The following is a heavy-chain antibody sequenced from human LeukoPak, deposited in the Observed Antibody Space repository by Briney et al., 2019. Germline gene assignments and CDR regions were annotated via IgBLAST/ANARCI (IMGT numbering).Heavy chain of an antibody. CDR1: GFTLSSLA. V-gene: IGHV4-34*01. CDR2: INHSGST. J-gene: IGHJ4*02. CDR3: AGGWEYAIFDY. D-gene: IGHD1-26*01. Sequence: GSLRLSCAASGFTLSSLAMHWVRQAPGKGLEWIGEINHSGSTNYNPSLKSRVTISVDTSKNQFSLKLSSVTAADTAVYYCAGGWEYAIFDYWGQGTLVTVSS.